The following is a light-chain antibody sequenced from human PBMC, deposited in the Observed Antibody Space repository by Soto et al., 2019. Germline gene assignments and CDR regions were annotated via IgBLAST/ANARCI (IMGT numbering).Light chain of an antibody. CDR1: QSVSSY. CDR3: QQRSNWPPFT. CDR2: GAS. V-gene: IGKV3-11*01. J-gene: IGKJ3*01. Sequence: EFVLTQSPATLSLSPGERATLSCRASQSVSSYLAWYQQKPGLAPRLLIYGASNRATGIPARFSGSGSGTDFTLTISSLEPEDFAVYYCQQRSNWPPFTFGPGTKVDIK.